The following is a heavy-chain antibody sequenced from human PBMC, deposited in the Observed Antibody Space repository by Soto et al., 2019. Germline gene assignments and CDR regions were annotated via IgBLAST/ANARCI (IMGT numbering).Heavy chain of an antibody. V-gene: IGHV3-23*01. CDR3: AKDGSSHVGSVLAY. J-gene: IGHJ4*02. CDR2: ISGSGGST. CDR1: GFTFSSYA. Sequence: GGSLRLSCAASGFTFSSYAMSWVRQAPGKGLEWVSAISGSGGSTYYADSVKGRFTISRDSSKNTLYLQMNSLRAEDTAVYYCAKDGSSHVGSVLAYWGQGTLVTVSS. D-gene: IGHD2-2*01.